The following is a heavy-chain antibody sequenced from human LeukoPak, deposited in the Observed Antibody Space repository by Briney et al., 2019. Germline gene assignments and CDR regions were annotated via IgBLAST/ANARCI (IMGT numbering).Heavy chain of an antibody. Sequence: PSETLSLTCAVYGGSFSGYYWSWIRQPPGKGLEWIGEINHSGSTNYNPSLKSRVTISVDTSKNQFSLKLSSVTAADTAVYYCARIDVSGYSSHEDYWGQGTLVTVSS. V-gene: IGHV4-34*01. D-gene: IGHD6-19*01. J-gene: IGHJ4*02. CDR2: INHSGST. CDR3: ARIDVSGYSSHEDY. CDR1: GGSFSGYY.